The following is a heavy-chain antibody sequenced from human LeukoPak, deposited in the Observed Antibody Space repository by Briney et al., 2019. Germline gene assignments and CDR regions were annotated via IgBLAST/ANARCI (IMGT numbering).Heavy chain of an antibody. CDR1: GGSFSSGGYC. CDR3: ARGFRGTADY. D-gene: IGHD1-1*01. V-gene: IGHV4-31*03. Sequence: SQTLSLTCTVSGGSFSSGGYCWIWIRQHPGKGLEWIGYIYQSGSTYYNPSLKSRVTISVDTSKNQFSLKLSSVTAADTAVYYCARGFRGTADYWGQGTLVTVSS. J-gene: IGHJ4*02. CDR2: IYQSGST.